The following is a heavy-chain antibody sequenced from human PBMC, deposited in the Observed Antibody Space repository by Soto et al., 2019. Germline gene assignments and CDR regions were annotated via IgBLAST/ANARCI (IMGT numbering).Heavy chain of an antibody. D-gene: IGHD6-6*01. V-gene: IGHV1-69*02. CDR3: ARVASSSSSDAFDI. J-gene: IGHJ3*02. Sequence: SVKVSCKASGGTFSSYTISWVRQAPGQGLEWMGRIIPILGIANYAQKFQGRVTITADKSTSTAYMELSSLRSEDTAVYYCARVASSSSSDAFDIWGQGTMVTVSS. CDR1: GGTFSSYT. CDR2: IIPILGIA.